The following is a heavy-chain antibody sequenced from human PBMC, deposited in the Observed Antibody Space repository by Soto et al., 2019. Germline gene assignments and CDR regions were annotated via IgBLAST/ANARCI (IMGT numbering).Heavy chain of an antibody. V-gene: IGHV1-3*01. D-gene: IGHD6-19*01. CDR2: INAGNGNT. CDR1: GYTFTSYA. CDR3: ARVGGSGWKSQHNWFDP. J-gene: IGHJ5*02. Sequence: GASVKVSCKASGYTFTSYAMHWVRQAPGQRLEWMGWINAGNGNTKYSQKFQGRVTITRDTSASTAYMELSSLRSEDTAVYYCARVGGSGWKSQHNWFDPWGQGTLVTVSS.